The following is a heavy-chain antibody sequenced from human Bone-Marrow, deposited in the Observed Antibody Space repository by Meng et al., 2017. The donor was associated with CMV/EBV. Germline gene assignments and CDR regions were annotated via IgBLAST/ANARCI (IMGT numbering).Heavy chain of an antibody. CDR1: GYTFTSYG. Sequence: ASVKVSCKASGYTFTSYGISWVRQAPGQGLEWMGWISAYNGNTNYAQKLQGRVTMTTDTSTRTAYMELRSLRSDDTAVYFCAIDRRMIAARPRDYSYGMDVWGQGTTVTVSS. D-gene: IGHD6-6*01. CDR2: ISAYNGNT. CDR3: AIDRRMIAARPRDYSYGMDV. J-gene: IGHJ6*02. V-gene: IGHV1-18*01.